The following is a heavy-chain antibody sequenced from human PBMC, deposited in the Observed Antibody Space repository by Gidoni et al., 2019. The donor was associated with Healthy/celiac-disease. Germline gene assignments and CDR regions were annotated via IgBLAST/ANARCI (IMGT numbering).Heavy chain of an antibody. CDR1: GGPISSGRYY. CDR2: IYASGRT. J-gene: IGHJ6*02. V-gene: IGHV4-61*02. Sequence: QVHLQESGQGLVKPSQTLSPPSTVPGGPISSGRYYWSWIRQPAGKGLEWIGRIYASGRTNNSPTLKSRVTISVDTSKNQFSLKLSSVTAADTAVYYCAREESDGYYGSHFGMDVWGQGTTVTVSS. D-gene: IGHD3-10*01. CDR3: AREESDGYYGSHFGMDV.